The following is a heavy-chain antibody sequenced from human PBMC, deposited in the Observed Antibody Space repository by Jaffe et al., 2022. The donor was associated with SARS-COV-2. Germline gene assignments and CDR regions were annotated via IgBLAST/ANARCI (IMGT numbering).Heavy chain of an antibody. V-gene: IGHV3-30*18. J-gene: IGHJ2*01. CDR2: ISLDGNYK. CDR1: GFNFNRYG. Sequence: QVQVVESGGGVVQPGTSLRLSCAASGFNFNRYGMHWVRQAPGRGLEWVAVISLDGNYKLYADSVQGRFTISRDNSENTLYLQMNSLRSEDTAVYYCTKDLTAASGFFFDLWGRGTLVTVSS. D-gene: IGHD3-10*01. CDR3: TKDLTAASGFFFDL.